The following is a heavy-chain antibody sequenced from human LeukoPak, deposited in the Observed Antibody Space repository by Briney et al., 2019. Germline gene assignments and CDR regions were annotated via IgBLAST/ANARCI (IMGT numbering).Heavy chain of an antibody. D-gene: IGHD1-26*01. J-gene: IGHJ4*02. CDR3: ARGSRAFDY. CDR1: GGSISSYY. V-gene: IGHV4-59*01. CDR2: IYNSGST. Sequence: PSETLSLTCSVSGGSISSYYWSWIRQSPGKGLEWIGYIYNSGSTNYNPSLKSRVTISVDTSKNQFSLKLSSVTAADTAVYYCARGSRAFDYWGQGTLVTVSS.